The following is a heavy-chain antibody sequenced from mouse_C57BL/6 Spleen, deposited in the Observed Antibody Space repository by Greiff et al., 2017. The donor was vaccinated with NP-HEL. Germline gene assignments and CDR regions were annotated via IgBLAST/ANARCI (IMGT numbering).Heavy chain of an antibody. J-gene: IGHJ2*01. CDR3: ARSWDGGYYFDY. CDR2: IHPNSGST. CDR1: GYTFTSYW. V-gene: IGHV1-64*01. D-gene: IGHD4-1*01. Sequence: QVQLQQPGAELVKPGASVKLSCKASGYTFTSYWMHWVKQRPGQGLEWIGMIHPNSGSTNYNEKFKSKATLTVDKSSSTAYMQLSSLTSEDSAVYYCARSWDGGYYFDYWGQGTTLTVSS.